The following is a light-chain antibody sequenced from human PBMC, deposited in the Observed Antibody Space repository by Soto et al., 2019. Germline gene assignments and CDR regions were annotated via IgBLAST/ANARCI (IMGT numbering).Light chain of an antibody. CDR2: GAS. Sequence: EIVMTQSPATLSVSPGERATLSCRASQSVSSNLAWYQQKPGQAPRLLIYGASTRATGIPARFSGSGSGTEFTLTISSLQSAEFAVYYCQQYNNWPRTFGQGTKVEIK. J-gene: IGKJ1*01. CDR3: QQYNNWPRT. CDR1: QSVSSN. V-gene: IGKV3-15*01.